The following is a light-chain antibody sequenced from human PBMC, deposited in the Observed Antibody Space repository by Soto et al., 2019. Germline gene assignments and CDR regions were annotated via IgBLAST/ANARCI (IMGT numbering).Light chain of an antibody. CDR2: GAS. V-gene: IGKV3-20*01. J-gene: IGKJ2*01. CDR3: QQYGSLPYT. CDR1: QSVSSSY. Sequence: EIVLTQSPGTLTLSPGERATLSCRASQSVSSSYLAWYQQKPGQAPRLLIYGASSRATGIPDRFSASGSGTDFTLTISRLEPEDFAVYYSQQYGSLPYTIGQGTQLEIK.